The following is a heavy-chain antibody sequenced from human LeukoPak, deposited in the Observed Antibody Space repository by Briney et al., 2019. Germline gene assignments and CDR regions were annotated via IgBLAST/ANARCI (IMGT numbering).Heavy chain of an antibody. J-gene: IGHJ5*02. CDR3: ARGSVQQLVWGDWFDP. V-gene: IGHV6-1*01. CDR1: GDSVSSNSAA. D-gene: IGHD6-6*01. Sequence: SQTLSLTCAISGDSVSSNSAAWNWIRQSPSIGLEWLGRTYYRSKWYNDYAVSVKSRITINPDTSKNPFSLQLNSVTPEDTAVYYCARGSVQQLVWGDWFDPWGQGTLVTVSS. CDR2: TYYRSKWYN.